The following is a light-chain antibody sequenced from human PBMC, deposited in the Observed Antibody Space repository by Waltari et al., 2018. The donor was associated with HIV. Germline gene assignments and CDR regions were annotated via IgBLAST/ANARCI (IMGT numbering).Light chain of an antibody. CDR1: QSVSSSY. Sequence: IVLTQSPGTLSLSPGERATLSCRASQSVSSSYLAWYQQTPGQAPRLLIYGASSRATGIADRFSGSGSGTDFTLTISRLEPEDFAVYYCQQYGSSPTFGQGTRLEIK. CDR3: QQYGSSPT. J-gene: IGKJ5*01. CDR2: GAS. V-gene: IGKV3-20*01.